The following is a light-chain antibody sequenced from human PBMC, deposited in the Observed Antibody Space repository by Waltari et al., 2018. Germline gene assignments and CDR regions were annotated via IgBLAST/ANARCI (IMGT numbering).Light chain of an antibody. Sequence: QSALTQPASVSGSPGQSITISCTGTSSDVGGYNYVSWYQQHPGKAPKLMIYDVSKRPSGVSNRFSGSKSGNTASLTSSGLQAEDEADYYCCSYAGSSTSYVFGTGTKVTVL. CDR3: CSYAGSSTSYV. V-gene: IGLV2-23*02. CDR1: SSDVGGYNY. CDR2: DVS. J-gene: IGLJ1*01.